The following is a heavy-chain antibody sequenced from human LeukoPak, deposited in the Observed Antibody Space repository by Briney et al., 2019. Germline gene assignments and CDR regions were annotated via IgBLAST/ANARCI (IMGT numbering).Heavy chain of an antibody. J-gene: IGHJ5*02. Sequence: ASVKVSCKASGYTFTGYYMHWVRQAPGQGPEWMGRINPNSGGTNYAQKFQGRVTMTRDTSISTAYMELSRLRSDDTAVYYCARVGMIVARNSNWFDPWGQGTLVTVSS. CDR3: ARVGMIVARNSNWFDP. CDR1: GYTFTGYY. D-gene: IGHD3-22*01. CDR2: INPNSGGT. V-gene: IGHV1-2*06.